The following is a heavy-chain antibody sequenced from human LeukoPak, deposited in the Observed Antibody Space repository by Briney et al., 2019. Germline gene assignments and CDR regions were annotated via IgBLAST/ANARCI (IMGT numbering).Heavy chain of an antibody. CDR3: ARQGVVPAAVYWYFDL. D-gene: IGHD2-2*01. J-gene: IGHJ2*01. CDR1: GGSISNYY. V-gene: IGHV4-59*08. CDR2: INYSGYT. Sequence: SETLSLTCTVSGGSISNYYWSWIRQPPGKGLECIGNINYSGYTKYNPSLKSRVTISVDTSKNQFSLKLSSVTAADTAVYYCARQGVVPAAVYWYFDLWGRGTLVTVSS.